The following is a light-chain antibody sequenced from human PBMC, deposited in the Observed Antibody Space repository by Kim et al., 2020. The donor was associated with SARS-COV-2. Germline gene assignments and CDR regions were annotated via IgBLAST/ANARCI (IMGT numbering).Light chain of an antibody. J-gene: IGLJ3*02. CDR2: LYSDGSH. V-gene: IGLV4-69*01. CDR3: QTWGTGIRV. CDR1: SRHRTYT. Sequence: ASVKLTCTLSSRHRTYTIAWRQHQPEKGPRYLMSLYSDGSHSKGDGIPDRFSGSSSGAERYLTISSLQSEDEGDYYCQTWGTGIRVFGGGTKLTVL.